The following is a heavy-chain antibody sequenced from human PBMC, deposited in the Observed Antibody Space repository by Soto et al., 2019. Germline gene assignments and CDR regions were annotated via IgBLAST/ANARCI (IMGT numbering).Heavy chain of an antibody. D-gene: IGHD4-17*01. CDR1: GGSISSYY. J-gene: IGHJ6*02. V-gene: IGHV4-59*01. CDR3: AKNTVTTCMDV. Sequence: ETLSLTCTVSGGSISSYYWSWIRQPPGKGLEWIGYIYYSGSTNYNPSLKSRVTISVDTSKNQFSLKLSSVTAADTAVYYCAKNTVTTCMDVWGQGTTVTVSS. CDR2: IYYSGST.